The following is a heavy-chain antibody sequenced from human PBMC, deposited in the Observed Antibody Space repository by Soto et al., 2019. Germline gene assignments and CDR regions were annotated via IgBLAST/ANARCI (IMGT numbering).Heavy chain of an antibody. Sequence: LSCAASGFSFSSYWMDWVRQAPGKGLEWVANINQDGSEKHYVASVKGRFTISRDNAKNSLYLQMSSLTAEDSALYYCSPSLDYWGQGALVTVSS. CDR3: SPSLDY. CDR2: INQDGSEK. CDR1: GFSFSSYW. V-gene: IGHV3-7*01. J-gene: IGHJ4*02.